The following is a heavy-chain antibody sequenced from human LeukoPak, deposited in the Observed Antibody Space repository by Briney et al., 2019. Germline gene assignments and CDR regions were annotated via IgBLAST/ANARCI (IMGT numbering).Heavy chain of an antibody. CDR2: INAGNGNT. V-gene: IGHV1-3*03. D-gene: IGHD3-3*01. CDR1: GYTFTSYA. Sequence: ASVKVSCKASGYTFTSYAMHWVRQAPGQRLEWMGWINAGNGNTKYSQEFQGRVTITRDTSASTAYMELSSLRSEDMAVYYCARERQPRITIFGVAYYFDYWGQGTLVTVSS. J-gene: IGHJ4*02. CDR3: ARERQPRITIFGVAYYFDY.